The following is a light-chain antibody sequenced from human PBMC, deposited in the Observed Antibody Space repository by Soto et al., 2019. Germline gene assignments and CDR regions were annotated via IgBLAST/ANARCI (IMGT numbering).Light chain of an antibody. V-gene: IGLV2-14*03. CDR2: YVS. J-gene: IGLJ1*01. Sequence: QSVLTQPAAVSGSPGQSITISCTGTDSDVGAYNYVSWYRQHPGKAPELMIYYVSSRPSGVSYRFSGSKSGNTASLTISGLQAEDEADYYCSSFTKRDSYVFGSGTKLTVL. CDR3: SSFTKRDSYV. CDR1: DSDVGAYNY.